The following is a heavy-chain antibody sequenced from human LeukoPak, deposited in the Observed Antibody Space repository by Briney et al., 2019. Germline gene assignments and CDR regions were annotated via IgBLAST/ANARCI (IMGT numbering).Heavy chain of an antibody. Sequence: GGSLQISCQGSGCHFASYWIGWVRQLPGKGLEWMGIIYPGDSDTRYSPSFQGQVTISADKSISTAYLQWSSLKGSDTAMYYCGRGIEFDYWGQGTLVTVSS. CDR1: GCHFASYW. CDR3: GRGIEFDY. J-gene: IGHJ4*02. CDR2: IYPGDSDT. V-gene: IGHV5-51*01.